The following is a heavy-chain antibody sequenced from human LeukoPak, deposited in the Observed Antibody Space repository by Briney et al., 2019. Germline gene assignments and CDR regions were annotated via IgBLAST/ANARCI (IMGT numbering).Heavy chain of an antibody. J-gene: IGHJ4*02. CDR1: GFTFSSYW. V-gene: IGHV3-7*04. Sequence: PGGSLRLSCAASGFTFSSYWMSWVRQAPGKGLEWVATIKQDGSEKYYVDSVKGRFTISRDNAKSSLSLQMNSLRVDDTAVYYCARGLASGYPPVPFDDWGQGTLVIVSS. CDR3: ARGLASGYPPVPFDD. CDR2: IKQDGSEK. D-gene: IGHD3-3*01.